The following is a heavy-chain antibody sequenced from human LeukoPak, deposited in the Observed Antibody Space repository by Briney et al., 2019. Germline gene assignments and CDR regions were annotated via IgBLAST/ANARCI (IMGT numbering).Heavy chain of an antibody. Sequence: LTGGSLRLSCAASGFTFSSYAMSWVRQAPGKGLEWVSTISGSAGSTYYADSVKGRFTISRDNSKNTLYLQMNSLRAEDTAVYYCAKLTRYFDPFDYWGQGTLVAVSS. D-gene: IGHD3-9*01. CDR2: ISGSAGST. CDR3: AKLTRYFDPFDY. V-gene: IGHV3-23*01. J-gene: IGHJ4*02. CDR1: GFTFSSYA.